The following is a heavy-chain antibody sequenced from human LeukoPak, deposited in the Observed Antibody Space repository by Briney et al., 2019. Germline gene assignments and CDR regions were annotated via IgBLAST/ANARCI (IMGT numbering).Heavy chain of an antibody. CDR3: ARHKRSEAPAGY. J-gene: IGHJ4*02. CDR2: IYPGDSDT. Sequence: GASLQISCKGSGYIFTSYWIGWVRQMPGKGLEGMGIIYPGDSDTRYSPSFQGQVPISADKSIGTAYLQWSSLKASDTAMYYCARHKRSEAPAGYWGQGTLVAVSS. V-gene: IGHV5-51*01. CDR1: GYIFTSYW.